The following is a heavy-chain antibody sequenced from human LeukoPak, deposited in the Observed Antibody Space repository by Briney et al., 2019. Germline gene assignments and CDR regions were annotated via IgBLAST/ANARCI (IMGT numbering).Heavy chain of an antibody. Sequence: PGGALRPSFAAPGFTFSSYGMHWGRPAPGKGLEWVALIWYDGSSKHYADSVRGRFTISRDNSKNTMYLQMNSLRAEDTAVYYCARDFELSHWGQGTLVTVSS. CDR1: GFTFSSYG. J-gene: IGHJ4*02. CDR3: ARDFELSH. V-gene: IGHV3-33*08. CDR2: IWYDGSSK. D-gene: IGHD3-16*02.